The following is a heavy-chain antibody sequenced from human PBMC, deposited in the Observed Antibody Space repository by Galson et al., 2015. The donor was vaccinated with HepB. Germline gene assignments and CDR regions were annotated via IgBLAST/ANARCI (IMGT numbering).Heavy chain of an antibody. CDR3: ARDGDFWSGYYQNWFDP. V-gene: IGHV1-46*01. CDR1: GYTFTSYY. CDR2: INPSGGST. J-gene: IGHJ5*02. Sequence: CKASGYTFTSYYMHWVRQAPGQGLEWMGIINPSGGSTSYAQKFQGRVTITRDTSTSTVYMELSSLRSEDTAVYYCARDGDFWSGYYQNWFDPWGQGTLVTVSS. D-gene: IGHD3-3*01.